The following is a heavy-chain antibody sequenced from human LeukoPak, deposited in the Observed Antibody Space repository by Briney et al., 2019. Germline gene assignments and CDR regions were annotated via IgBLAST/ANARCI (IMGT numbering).Heavy chain of an antibody. CDR1: GYTFTSYG. V-gene: IGHV1-18*01. CDR2: ISAYNGNT. Sequence: ASVKVSCKVSGYTFTSYGISWVRQAPGQGLEWMGWISAYNGNTNYAQKLQGRVTMTTDTSTSTAYMELSSLRSEDTAVYYCARVYSSSGYFDYWGQGTLVTVSS. D-gene: IGHD6-6*01. CDR3: ARVYSSSGYFDY. J-gene: IGHJ4*02.